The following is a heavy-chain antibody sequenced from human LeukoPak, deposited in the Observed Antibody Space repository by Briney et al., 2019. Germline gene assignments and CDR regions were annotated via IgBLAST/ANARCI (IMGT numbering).Heavy chain of an antibody. V-gene: IGHV4-59*01. CDR1: CGSISSYY. CDR3: ASSGYCSSTSCYAVYYYGMDV. J-gene: IGHJ6*04. CDR2: IYYSGST. Sequence: SETLSLTCTVSCGSISSYYRSWIRQPQGKGLEWIGYIYYSGSTNYNPSLKSRVTISVDTSKNQFSLKLSSVTAADTAVYYCASSGYCSSTSCYAVYYYGMDVWGKGTTITVSS. D-gene: IGHD2-2*01.